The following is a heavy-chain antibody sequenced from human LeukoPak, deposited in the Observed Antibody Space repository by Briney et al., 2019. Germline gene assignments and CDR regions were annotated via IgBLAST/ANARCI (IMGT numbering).Heavy chain of an antibody. Sequence: GGSLRLSCVGSGSTFEDYAMHWVRQVPGRGLEWVSGISWNTGRIGYADSVKGRFTISRDNAKKSLYLQMNSLRPEDTAWYFCVKDRRLNSYSLDTWGQGTLVTVS. D-gene: IGHD3-16*01. CDR2: ISWNTGRI. CDR1: GSTFEDYA. J-gene: IGHJ3*01. V-gene: IGHV3-9*01. CDR3: VKDRRLNSYSLDT.